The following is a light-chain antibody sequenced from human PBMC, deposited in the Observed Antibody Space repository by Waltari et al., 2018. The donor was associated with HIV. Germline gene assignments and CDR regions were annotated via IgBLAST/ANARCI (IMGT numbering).Light chain of an antibody. Sequence: QSVLTQPPSASGTPGQTVTIPCSGSTSNIGTNSLYWYQKVPGTAPKLLIYRKNERPSGVPDRFSGSKSGTSASLASSGLQSEDEADYFCEAWDDSLNGNVFGTGTKVTVL. J-gene: IGLJ1*01. CDR3: EAWDDSLNGNV. V-gene: IGLV1-44*01. CDR2: RKN. CDR1: TSNIGTNS.